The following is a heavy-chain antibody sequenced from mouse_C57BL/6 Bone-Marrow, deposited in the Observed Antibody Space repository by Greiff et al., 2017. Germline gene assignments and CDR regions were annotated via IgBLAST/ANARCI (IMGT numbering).Heavy chain of an antibody. J-gene: IGHJ2*01. D-gene: IGHD2-14*01. Sequence: VQLQQSGAELVRPGTSVKMSCKASGYTFTNYWIGWVKQRPGHGLEWIGDIYPGGGYTNYNEKFKGKATLTADKSSSTAYMQYSSLTSEDSAIYYCAGRSLMGTSYYVYYWGQGTTLTVSS. CDR1: GYTFTNYW. CDR2: IYPGGGYT. CDR3: AGRSLMGTSYYVYY. V-gene: IGHV1-63*01.